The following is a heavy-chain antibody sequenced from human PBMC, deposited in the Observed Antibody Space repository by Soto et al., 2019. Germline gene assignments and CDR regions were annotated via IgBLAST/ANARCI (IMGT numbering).Heavy chain of an antibody. D-gene: IGHD6-6*01. Sequence: GGSLRLSCAASGFTFSSYSMNWVRQAPGKGLEWVPSISSSSSYIYYADSVKGRFTISSDNAKNSLYLQMNSLRAEDTAVYYCAREVVRIAARKAPQFDYWGQGTLVTVSS. CDR3: AREVVRIAARKAPQFDY. V-gene: IGHV3-21*01. J-gene: IGHJ4*02. CDR1: GFTFSSYS. CDR2: ISSSSSYI.